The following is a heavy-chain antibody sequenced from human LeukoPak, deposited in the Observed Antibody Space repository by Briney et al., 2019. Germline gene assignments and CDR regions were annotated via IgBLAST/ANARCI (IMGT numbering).Heavy chain of an antibody. CDR3: VRMTTVTTSDY. J-gene: IGHJ4*02. Sequence: GESLKISCKGSGYSFTSYWIGWVRQMPVKGLECMGIIYPGDSDTRYSPSFQGQVTISADKSITTAYLQWSSLKASDTAMYYCVRMTTVTTSDYWGQGTLVTVSS. CDR2: IYPGDSDT. V-gene: IGHV5-51*01. D-gene: IGHD4-17*01. CDR1: GYSFTSYW.